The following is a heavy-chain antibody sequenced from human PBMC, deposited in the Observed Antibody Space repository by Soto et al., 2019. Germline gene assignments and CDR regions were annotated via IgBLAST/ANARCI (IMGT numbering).Heavy chain of an antibody. V-gene: IGHV3-33*01. CDR2: IWYDGSNK. Sequence: PCVSLRVPCAASGFTFSSYGMRRVLQAPGKGLEWVAVIWYDGSNKYSADSVKGRFTISRDNSKNTLYLQMNSLRAEDTAVYYYARAETYGSSSWYGMDVWGQGTTVTVSS. CDR1: GFTFSSYG. J-gene: IGHJ6*02. CDR3: ARAETYGSSSWYGMDV. D-gene: IGHD6-13*01.